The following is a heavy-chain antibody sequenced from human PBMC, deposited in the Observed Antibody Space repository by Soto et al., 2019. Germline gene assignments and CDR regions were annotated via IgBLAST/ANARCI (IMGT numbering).Heavy chain of an antibody. Sequence: GGSLRLSCAASGFTFSSYAMHWVRQAPGKGLEWVANIKQDGSVKYYVDSVKGRFTISRDNAENSLYLHMNSLRAEDAAIYYCVRAIGGSDSHWGQGTLVTVSS. CDR3: VRAIGGSDSH. J-gene: IGHJ4*02. CDR1: GFTFSSYA. V-gene: IGHV3-7*01. D-gene: IGHD1-26*01. CDR2: IKQDGSVK.